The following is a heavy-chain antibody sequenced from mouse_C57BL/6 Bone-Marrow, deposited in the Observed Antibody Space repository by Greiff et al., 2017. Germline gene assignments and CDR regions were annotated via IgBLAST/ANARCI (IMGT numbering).Heavy chain of an antibody. J-gene: IGHJ2*01. V-gene: IGHV1-50*01. CDR2: IDPSDSST. CDR1: GYTFTSYW. CDR3: ASSTVVATDFDY. D-gene: IGHD1-1*01. Sequence: QVQLQQPGAELVKPGASVKLSCKASGYTFTSYWMQWVKQRPGQGLEWIGEIDPSDSSTNYNQKFKGKATLTVDTSSSTAYMQLSSLTSEDSAVYYCASSTVVATDFDYWGQGTTLTVSS.